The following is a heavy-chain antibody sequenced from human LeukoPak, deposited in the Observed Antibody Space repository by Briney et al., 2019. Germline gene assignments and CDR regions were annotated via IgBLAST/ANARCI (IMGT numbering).Heavy chain of an antibody. J-gene: IGHJ4*02. V-gene: IGHV3-7*01. CDR3: ARGDHDYGDRPLSY. Sequence: PGGSLRLSCAASGFTFSSYWMSWVRQAPGKGLEWVANIKQDGSEKYYVDSVKGRFTISRDNAKNSLYLQINSLRAEDTAVYYCARGDHDYGDRPLSYWGQGTLVTVSS. D-gene: IGHD4-17*01. CDR1: GFTFSSYW. CDR2: IKQDGSEK.